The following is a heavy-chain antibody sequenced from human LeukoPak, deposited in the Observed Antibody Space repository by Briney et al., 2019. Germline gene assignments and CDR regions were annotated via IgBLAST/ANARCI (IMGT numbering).Heavy chain of an antibody. CDR1: GFTFSDYY. J-gene: IGHJ4*02. V-gene: IGHV3-11*01. CDR2: ISSSGSTI. Sequence: PGGSLRLSCAASGFTFSDYYMSWIRQAPGKGLEWVSYISSSGSTIYYADSVKGRFTISRDNAKNSLYLQMNSLRAEDTAVYYCARSRGPQYSSSGTYYFDYRGQGTLVTVSS. D-gene: IGHD6-6*01. CDR3: ARSRGPQYSSSGTYYFDY.